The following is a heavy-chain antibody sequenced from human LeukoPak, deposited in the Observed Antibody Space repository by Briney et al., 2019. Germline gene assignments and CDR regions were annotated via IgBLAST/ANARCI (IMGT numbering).Heavy chain of an antibody. D-gene: IGHD4-17*01. CDR2: IHTSGSA. CDR1: GSSFNSYY. V-gene: IGHV4-4*07. Sequence: SETLSLTYTVSGSSFNSYYWSWIRQPAGKGLEWIGRIHTSGSAEYNPSLQSRVTLSVDVSKKQFSLKMTSATAADTAVYYCARDIVYLIDEDYGWGQGTLVTVSS. CDR3: ARDIVYLIDEDYG. J-gene: IGHJ4*02.